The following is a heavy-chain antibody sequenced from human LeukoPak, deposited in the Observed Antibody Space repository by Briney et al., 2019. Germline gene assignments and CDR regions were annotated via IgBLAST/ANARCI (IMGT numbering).Heavy chain of an antibody. J-gene: IGHJ3*02. V-gene: IGHV3-48*04. CDR1: GFTFSSYS. D-gene: IGHD2-2*01. Sequence: GGSLRFSCAASGFTFSSYSMNWVRQAPGKGLEWVSYISSSSSPIYYADSVKGRFTISRDNAKNSLYLQMNSLRAEDTAVYYCARSGYCTSTSCLNGRGAFDIWGQGTMVTVSS. CDR2: ISSSSSPI. CDR3: ARSGYCTSTSCLNGRGAFDI.